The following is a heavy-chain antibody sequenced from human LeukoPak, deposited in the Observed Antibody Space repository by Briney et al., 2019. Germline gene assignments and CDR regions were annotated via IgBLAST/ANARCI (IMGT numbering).Heavy chain of an antibody. Sequence: ASVKVSCRASGYTFTGYYMHWVRQAPGQGLEWMGRINPNSGGTNYAQKFQGRVTMTRDTSISTAYMELSRLRSDDTAVYYCARAAQRYASGWYPGYWGQGTLVTVSS. V-gene: IGHV1-2*06. J-gene: IGHJ4*02. CDR2: INPNSGGT. CDR3: ARAAQRYASGWYPGY. CDR1: GYTFTGYY. D-gene: IGHD6-19*01.